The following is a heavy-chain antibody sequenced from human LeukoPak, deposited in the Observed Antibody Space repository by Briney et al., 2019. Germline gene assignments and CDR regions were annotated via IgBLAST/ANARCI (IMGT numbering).Heavy chain of an antibody. V-gene: IGHV3-74*01. CDR3: ARDHPRDYYDSSGYYYESSSFDY. CDR2: INSDGSST. J-gene: IGHJ4*02. D-gene: IGHD3-22*01. CDR1: GFTFSNHW. Sequence: PGGSLRLSCEASGFTFSNHWMHWVRQAPGKGLVWVSRINSDGSSTSYADSVKGRFTISRDNAKNTLYLQMNSLRAEDTAVYYCARDHPRDYYDSSGYYYESSSFDYWGQGTLVTVSS.